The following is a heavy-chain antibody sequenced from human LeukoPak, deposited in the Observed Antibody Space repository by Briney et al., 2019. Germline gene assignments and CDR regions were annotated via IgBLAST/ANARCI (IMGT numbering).Heavy chain of an antibody. V-gene: IGHV4-4*02. Sequence: SETLSLTCAISGGSISSSNWWSWVRQPPGKGLEWIGEIYHSGSTNYSPSLKSRVTISVDKSKNQFSLKVTSVTAADTAVYYYARRGAGLVRGVIITFFNYWGQGTPVTVSS. CDR2: IYHSGST. CDR3: ARRGAGLVRGVIITFFNY. CDR1: GGSISSSNW. J-gene: IGHJ4*02. D-gene: IGHD3-10*01.